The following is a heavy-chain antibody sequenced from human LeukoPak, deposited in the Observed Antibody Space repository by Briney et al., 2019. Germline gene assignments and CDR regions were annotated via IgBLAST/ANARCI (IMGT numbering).Heavy chain of an antibody. CDR1: GFTLSDHY. V-gene: IGHV3-72*01. J-gene: IGHJ6*03. CDR2: TSNKADSYTT. Sequence: GGSLRLSCAASGFTLSDHYIDWVRQSPGKGLEWVGRTSNKADSYTTEYAASVKGRFTISRDNAKNSLYLQMNSLRAEDTAVYYCARDKSGDDFWSGYYNHYYYYMDVWGKGTTVTVSS. CDR3: ARDKSGDDFWSGYYNHYYYYMDV. D-gene: IGHD3-3*01.